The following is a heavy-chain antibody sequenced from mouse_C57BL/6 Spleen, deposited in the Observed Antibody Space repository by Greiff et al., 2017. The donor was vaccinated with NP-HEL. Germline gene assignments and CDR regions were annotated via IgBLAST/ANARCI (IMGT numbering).Heavy chain of an antibody. J-gene: IGHJ2*01. Sequence: VQLQQSGPVLVKPGASVKMSCKASGYTFTDYYMNWVKQSHGKSLEWIGVINPYNGGTSYNQKFKGKATLTVDKSSSTAYMELNSLTSEDSAVYYCARNYDYDGFDYWGQGTTLTVSS. CDR2: INPYNGGT. CDR3: ARNYDYDGFDY. D-gene: IGHD2-4*01. V-gene: IGHV1-19*01. CDR1: GYTFTDYY.